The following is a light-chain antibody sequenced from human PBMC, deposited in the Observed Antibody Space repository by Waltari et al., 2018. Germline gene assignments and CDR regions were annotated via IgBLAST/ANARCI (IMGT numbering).Light chain of an antibody. J-gene: IGKJ3*01. CDR1: QSVNNY. Sequence: EIVLTQSPGTLSLSPGERATLSCRASQSVNNYFAWFQQKPGQAPRLLIHGASSRATGLPDRISGSGSGTDFTLTISGLEPQDFAVYYCQQYSSSPLTFGPGTKVDIK. CDR3: QQYSSSPLT. CDR2: GAS. V-gene: IGKV3-20*01.